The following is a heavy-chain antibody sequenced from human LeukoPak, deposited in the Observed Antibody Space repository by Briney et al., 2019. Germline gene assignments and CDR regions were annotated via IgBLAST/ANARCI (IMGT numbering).Heavy chain of an antibody. CDR2: IYYSGST. D-gene: IGHD3-22*01. CDR3: ARDFYDSSGYYNWFDP. V-gene: IGHV4-59*01. Sequence: SETLSLTCTVSGGSISSYYWSWIRQPPGKGPEWIGYIYYSGSTNYNPSLKSRVTISVDTSKNQFSLKLSSVTAADTAVYYCARDFYDSSGYYNWFDPWGQGTLVTVSS. J-gene: IGHJ5*02. CDR1: GGSISSYY.